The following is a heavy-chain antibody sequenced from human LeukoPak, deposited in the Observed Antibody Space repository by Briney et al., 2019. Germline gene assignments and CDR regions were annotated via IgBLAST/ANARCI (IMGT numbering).Heavy chain of an antibody. V-gene: IGHV4-39*01. CDR2: IYYSGRT. J-gene: IGHJ1*01. Sequence: SETLSLTCSVSGDSVSRSDSYWDWIRQPPGKGLEWIGTIYYSGRTYYSPSLKSRVTVSVDPSNNQFSLNLRSVTAPDTAVYYCAXXRYXDGSGYXEWGQGTLLXVSS. CDR1: GDSVSRSDSY. D-gene: IGHD3-22*01. CDR3: AXXRYXDGSGYXE.